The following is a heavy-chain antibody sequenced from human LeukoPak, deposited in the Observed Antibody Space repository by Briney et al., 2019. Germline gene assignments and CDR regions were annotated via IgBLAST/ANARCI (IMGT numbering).Heavy chain of an antibody. CDR3: AGDLISGSGSLGY. J-gene: IGHJ4*02. CDR2: IRYDGSNK. CDR1: GFKFRDYG. D-gene: IGHD3-10*01. Sequence: GGSLRPSCAASGFKFRDYGMHWVRQAPGKGLEWVAFIRYDGSNKYYADSVTGRFTISRDNAKTTLYLQMNSLRDEDTAVYYCAGDLISGSGSLGYWGQGTLVTVSS. V-gene: IGHV3-33*08.